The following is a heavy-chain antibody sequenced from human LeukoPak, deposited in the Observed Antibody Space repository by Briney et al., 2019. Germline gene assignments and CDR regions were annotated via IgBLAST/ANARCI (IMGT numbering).Heavy chain of an antibody. D-gene: IGHD6-19*01. CDR2: IGTAGDT. CDR1: GFTFSSYD. J-gene: IGHJ2*01. CDR3: ARDIGVEQWLVTQRSYWYFDL. Sequence: GGSLRLSCAASGFTFSSYDMHWVRQAPGKGLEWVSAIGTAGDTYYPGSVKGRFTISRENAKNSLYLQMNSLRAEDTAVYYCARDIGVEQWLVTQRSYWYFDLWGRGTLVTVSS. V-gene: IGHV3-13*01.